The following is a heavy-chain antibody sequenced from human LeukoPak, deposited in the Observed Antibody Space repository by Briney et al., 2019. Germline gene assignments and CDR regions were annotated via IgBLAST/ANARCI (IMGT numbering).Heavy chain of an antibody. Sequence: ASVKVSCKASGYTFTSYGISWVRQAPGQGLEWMGWINTNTGNPTYARGFTGRFVFSLDTSVSTAYLQISSLKAEDTAVYYCARDRYSSGWYSAFDIWGQGTMVTVSS. V-gene: IGHV7-4-1*02. CDR1: GYTFTSYG. D-gene: IGHD6-19*01. CDR3: ARDRYSSGWYSAFDI. CDR2: INTNTGNP. J-gene: IGHJ3*02.